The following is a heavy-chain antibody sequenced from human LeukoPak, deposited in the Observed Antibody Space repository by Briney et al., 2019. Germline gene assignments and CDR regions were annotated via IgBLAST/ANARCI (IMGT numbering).Heavy chain of an antibody. CDR1: GFTFSSYA. J-gene: IGHJ4*02. CDR3: ARDKRGLRYFDWLGIYDY. CDR2: ISYDGSNK. V-gene: IGHV3-30*04. D-gene: IGHD3-9*01. Sequence: GGSLRLSCAASGFTFSSYAMHWVRQAPGKGLEWVAVISYDGSNKYYADSVKGRFTISRDNSKNTLYLQMNSLRAEDTAVYYCARDKRGLRYFDWLGIYDYWGQGTLVTVSS.